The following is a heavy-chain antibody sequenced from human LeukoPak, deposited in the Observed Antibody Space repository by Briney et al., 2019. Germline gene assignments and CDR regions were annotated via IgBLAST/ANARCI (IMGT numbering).Heavy chain of an antibody. D-gene: IGHD3-10*01. V-gene: IGHV1-18*01. Sequence: ASVKVSCKASGYTFISYGISWVRQAPGQGLEWMGWISADSGNTNYAQELQDRVTMTTDTSTNTAHMELRSLRSDDTAVYYCARGARYGSGSFADYWGQGTLVTVSA. CDR3: ARGARYGSGSFADY. CDR1: GYTFISYG. J-gene: IGHJ4*02. CDR2: ISADSGNT.